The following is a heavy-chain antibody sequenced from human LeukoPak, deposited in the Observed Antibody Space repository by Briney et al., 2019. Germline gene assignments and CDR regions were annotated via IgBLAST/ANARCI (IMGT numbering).Heavy chain of an antibody. CDR2: FDPEDGET. J-gene: IGHJ4*02. Sequence: ASVKVSCKASGYTFTSYDINWVRQATGKGLEWMGGFDPEDGETIYAQKFQGRVTMTEDTSTDTAYMELSSLRSEDTAVYYCATATGGSYFDYWGQGTLVTVSS. D-gene: IGHD2-8*02. CDR3: ATATGGSYFDY. V-gene: IGHV1-24*01. CDR1: GYTFTSYD.